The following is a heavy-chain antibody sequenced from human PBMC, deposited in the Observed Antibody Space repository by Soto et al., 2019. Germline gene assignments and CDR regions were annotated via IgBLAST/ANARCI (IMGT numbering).Heavy chain of an antibody. D-gene: IGHD1-26*01. CDR1: GGSFSSGGYY. Sequence: QVQLQQWGAGLLKPSETLSLTCAVSGGSFSSGGYYWSWIRQHPGKGLEWIGYIYYSGSTYYNPSLKSRVTISVDTSKNQFSLKLTSVTAADTAVYYCARVRGGGPFDDWGQGTLVTVSS. J-gene: IGHJ4*02. CDR3: ARVRGGGPFDD. CDR2: IYYSGST. V-gene: IGHV4-31*11.